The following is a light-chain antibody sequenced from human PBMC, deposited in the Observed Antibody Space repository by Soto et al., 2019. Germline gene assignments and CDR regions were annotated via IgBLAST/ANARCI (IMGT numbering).Light chain of an antibody. Sequence: EIVMTQSPATLSVSPGDRATLSCRASQSVSNNLAWYQQKPGQAPRLLIYGASTRATGILAKFSGSGSGTEFTLTISSLQSEDFAVYYCQQYNTWLWTFGQGTKVEIK. J-gene: IGKJ1*01. CDR1: QSVSNN. CDR3: QQYNTWLWT. V-gene: IGKV3-15*01. CDR2: GAS.